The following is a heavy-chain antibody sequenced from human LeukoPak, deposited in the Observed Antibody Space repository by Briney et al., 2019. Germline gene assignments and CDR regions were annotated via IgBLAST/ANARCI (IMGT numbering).Heavy chain of an antibody. CDR3: ASTVFGVTYNWFDP. J-gene: IGHJ5*02. D-gene: IGHD3-3*01. CDR2: FHTSGRT. CDR1: GASISSGSYF. Sequence: PSETLSLTCTVSGASISSGSYFWRWVRQPAGKALEWIGRFHTSGRTNYTPSLESRVTISVDTSKNQFSLKLTSVTAADTAVYYCASTVFGVTYNWFDPWGQGTLVTVSS. V-gene: IGHV4-61*02.